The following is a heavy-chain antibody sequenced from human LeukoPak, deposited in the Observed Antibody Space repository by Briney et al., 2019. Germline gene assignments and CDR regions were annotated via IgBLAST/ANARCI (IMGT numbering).Heavy chain of an antibody. D-gene: IGHD1-26*01. J-gene: IGHJ4*02. CDR2: IFYSGST. Sequence: PSETLSLTCTVSGGSISGYFWCWIRQPPGKGLEWIGYIFYSGSTNYNPSLKSRVTISVDTSKKQFSLKLSSVTAADTAVYYCARGEWDLLFDYWGQGTLVTVSS. CDR1: GGSISGYF. CDR3: ARGEWDLLFDY. V-gene: IGHV4-59*01.